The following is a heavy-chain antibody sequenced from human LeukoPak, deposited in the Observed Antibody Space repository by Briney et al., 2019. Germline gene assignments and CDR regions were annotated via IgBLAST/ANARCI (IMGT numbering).Heavy chain of an antibody. Sequence: GGSLRLSCATSVSTLRTYWMHCVRQALGKGLVWGSRTNSDGSSANYADSVKGRFTISRDNAKNTLSLQMNSLRAEDTAVYYCARGTGIPATGGSVLFDSWGQGTLVTVSS. CDR2: TNSDGSSA. CDR3: ARGTGIPATGGSVLFDS. J-gene: IGHJ4*02. CDR1: VSTLRTYW. V-gene: IGHV3-74*01. D-gene: IGHD6-13*01.